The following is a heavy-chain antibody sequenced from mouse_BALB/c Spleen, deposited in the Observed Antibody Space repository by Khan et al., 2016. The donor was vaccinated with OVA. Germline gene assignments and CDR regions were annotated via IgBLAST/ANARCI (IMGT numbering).Heavy chain of an antibody. J-gene: IGHJ3*01. CDR2: IWSGGST. CDR1: GFSLTTYG. D-gene: IGHD2-4*01. Sequence: VQLQESGPGLVQPSQSLSITCTVSGFSLTTYGVHWVRQSPGKGLVWLGVIWSGGSTDYNAAFISRLSISKDSSKSQVFFKMNSLEVNDTAIYYCARNYDYDEGLAYWGQGTLVTVSA. V-gene: IGHV2-2*02. CDR3: ARNYDYDEGLAY.